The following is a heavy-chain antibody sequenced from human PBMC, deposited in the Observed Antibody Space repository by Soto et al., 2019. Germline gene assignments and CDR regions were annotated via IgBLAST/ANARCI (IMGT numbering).Heavy chain of an antibody. CDR1: GGSISSYY. V-gene: IGHV4-59*01. J-gene: IGHJ4*02. Sequence: SETLSLTCTVSGGSISSYYWSWIRQPPGKGLEWIGYIYYSGSTNYNPSLKSRVTISVDTSKNQFSLKLSSVTAADTAVYYCATTTPTVTTFVDWGQGTLVTVSS. CDR2: IYYSGST. D-gene: IGHD4-4*01. CDR3: ATTTPTVTTFVD.